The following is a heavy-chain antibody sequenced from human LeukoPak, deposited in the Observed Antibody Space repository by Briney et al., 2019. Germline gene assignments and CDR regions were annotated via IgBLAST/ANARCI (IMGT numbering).Heavy chain of an antibody. V-gene: IGHV1-2*02. CDR3: ARDGYDSSGHRYYFYY. D-gene: IGHD3-22*01. CDR1: GYTFTGYY. Sequence: ASVKVSCKASGYTFTGYYMHWVRQAPGQGLEWMGWINPNSGSTNYAQKFQGRVTMTRDTSISTAYMELSRLRSDDTAVYYCARDGYDSSGHRYYFYYCGQGTLVTVSS. J-gene: IGHJ4*02. CDR2: INPNSGST.